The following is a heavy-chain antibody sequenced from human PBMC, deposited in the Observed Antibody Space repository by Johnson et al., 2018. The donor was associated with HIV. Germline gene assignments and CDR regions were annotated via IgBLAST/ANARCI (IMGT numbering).Heavy chain of an antibody. V-gene: IGHV3-66*01. D-gene: IGHD3-10*01. J-gene: IGHJ3*02. CDR3: ARDRGLDAFDI. CDR1: GFIVGTKY. CDR2: IYSGGST. Sequence: VQLVESGGGVVQPGRSLRLACVASGFIVGTKYMSWVRQASGQGLEWVSVIYSGGSTYYADSVKGRFTISRDHSKNTVYLQMNSLRVEDTAVYYCARDRGLDAFDIWGQGTMVTVSS.